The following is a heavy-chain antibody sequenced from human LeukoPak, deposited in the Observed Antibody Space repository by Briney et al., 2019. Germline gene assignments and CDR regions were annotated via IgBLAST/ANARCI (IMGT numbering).Heavy chain of an antibody. J-gene: IGHJ4*02. D-gene: IGHD3-3*01. V-gene: IGHV3-30-3*01. CDR1: GFTFSSYA. CDR3: ARVRPHFTNPFTIRSDYFDY. Sequence: HPGRSLRLSCAASGFTFSSYAMHWVRQAPGKGLEWVAVISYDGSNKYYADSVKGRFTISRDNSKNTLYLQMNSLRAEDTAVYYCARVRPHFTNPFTIRSDYFDYWGQGTLVTVSS. CDR2: ISYDGSNK.